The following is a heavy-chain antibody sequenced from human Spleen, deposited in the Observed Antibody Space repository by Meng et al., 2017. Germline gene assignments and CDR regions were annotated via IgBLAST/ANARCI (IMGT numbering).Heavy chain of an antibody. CDR1: GYNFPDYY. D-gene: IGHD5-18*01. J-gene: IGHJ4*02. Sequence: ASVKVSCKPSGYNFPDYYIHWVRRAPGQGLEWMGRINPKSGDTHYAQKFQARVTMTGDTSISTAYMELSGLRSDDTAVYYCARVDTAMNPGSDFDYWGQGTLVTVSS. V-gene: IGHV1-2*06. CDR3: ARVDTAMNPGSDFDY. CDR2: INPKSGDT.